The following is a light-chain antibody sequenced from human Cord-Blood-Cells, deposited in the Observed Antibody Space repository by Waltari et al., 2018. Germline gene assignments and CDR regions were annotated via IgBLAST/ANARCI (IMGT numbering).Light chain of an antibody. J-gene: IGKJ4*01. CDR3: QQYYSTPLT. CDR1: QSVLYSSNNKTY. V-gene: IGKV4-1*01. CDR2: WAS. Sequence: IVMTQSPASLAVSLGERAPINCKSSQSVLYSSNNKTYLAWYQQKPGQPPKLLIYWASTRESGVPDRFSGSWSGTDFTLTISSLQAEDVAVYYCQQYYSTPLTFGGGTKVEIK.